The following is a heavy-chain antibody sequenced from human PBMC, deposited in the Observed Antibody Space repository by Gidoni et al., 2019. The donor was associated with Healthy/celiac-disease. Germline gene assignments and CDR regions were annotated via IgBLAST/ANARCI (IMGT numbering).Heavy chain of an antibody. CDR1: GGSISSGGYS. J-gene: IGHJ3*02. CDR2: IYHSGST. CDR3: ARDTPRLHRDAFDI. D-gene: IGHD2-21*01. V-gene: IGHV4-30-2*01. Sequence: QLQLQESGSGLVKPSQTLSLTCAVAGGSISSGGYSWSWIRQPPGKGLEWIGYIYHSGSTYYNPSLKSRVTISVDRSKNQFSLKLSSVTAADTAVYYCARDTPRLHRDAFDIWGQGTMVTVSS.